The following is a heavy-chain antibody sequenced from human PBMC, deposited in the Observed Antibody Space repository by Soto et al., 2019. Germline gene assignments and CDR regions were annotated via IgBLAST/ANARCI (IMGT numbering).Heavy chain of an antibody. J-gene: IGHJ3*02. CDR2: ISNDGDR. Sequence: PGGSLRLSCAASGFTFSSYAIYWVRQAPGKGLEWVSTISNDGDRYYADSVEGRFTISRDNSKDTLYLQMNSLRGEDTAIYYCAKEDDLWTNGHFDIWGQGTLVTVSS. V-gene: IGHV3-23*01. CDR3: AKEDDLWTNGHFDI. CDR1: GFTFSSYA. D-gene: IGHD3-3*01.